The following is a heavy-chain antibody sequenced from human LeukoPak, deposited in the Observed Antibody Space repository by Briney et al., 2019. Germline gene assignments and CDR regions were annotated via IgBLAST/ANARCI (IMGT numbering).Heavy chain of an antibody. CDR1: GGSISSSSYY. CDR2: IYYSGST. CDR3: ARQRYFDWAPTLHYYYYYMDV. Sequence: PSETLSLTCTVSGGSISSSSYYWGWIRQPPGKGLEWIGRIYYSGSTYYNPSLKSRVTISVDTSKNQFSLKLSSVTAADTAVYYCARQRYFDWAPTLHYYYYYMDVWGKGTTVTISS. J-gene: IGHJ6*03. V-gene: IGHV4-39*01. D-gene: IGHD3-9*01.